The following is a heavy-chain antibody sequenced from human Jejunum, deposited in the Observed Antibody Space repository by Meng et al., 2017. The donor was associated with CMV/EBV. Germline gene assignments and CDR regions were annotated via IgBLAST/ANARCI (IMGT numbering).Heavy chain of an antibody. Sequence: LSGGASGFTVSSYAMSGVREATGQGLKWVSRIDSGGSITNYADSVKGRFTISRDNSKNTVYLQMNSLRAEDTAVYYCVRVAGTFDYWGQGTLVTVSS. CDR2: IDSGGSIT. CDR3: VRVAGTFDY. CDR1: GFTVSSYA. J-gene: IGHJ4*02. D-gene: IGHD6-19*01. V-gene: IGHV3-23*03.